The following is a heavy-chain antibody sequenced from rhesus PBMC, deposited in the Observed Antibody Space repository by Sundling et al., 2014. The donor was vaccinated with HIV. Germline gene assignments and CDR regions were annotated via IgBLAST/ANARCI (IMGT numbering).Heavy chain of an antibody. Sequence: QVHLQESGPAVVKPSETLSLICAVSGGSISRSNWWSWDPPVPREGLEWIGGIFGTVANTAYNPSLKRRVTISTDTSNNQFSLNLISVTAADTAVYYCARERGSRVDFWGQGVLVTVSS. V-gene: IGHV4-93*01. CDR2: IFGTVANT. J-gene: IGHJ4*01. CDR3: ARERGSRVDF. CDR1: GGSISRSNW. D-gene: IGHD5-42*01.